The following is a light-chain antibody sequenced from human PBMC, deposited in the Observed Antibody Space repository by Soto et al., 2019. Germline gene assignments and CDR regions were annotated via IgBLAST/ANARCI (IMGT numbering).Light chain of an antibody. V-gene: IGKV3-20*01. CDR2: GAS. Sequence: DILLTHSPGALALSPGERASLSCRASQSVSSGHLAWYQQKPGQAPRLLIYGASSRATGIPDRFSGSGSGTDFTLTISRMEPEDYAVYYCQQYGHSLWTFGQGTKVDIK. CDR3: QQYGHSLWT. J-gene: IGKJ1*01. CDR1: QSVSSGH.